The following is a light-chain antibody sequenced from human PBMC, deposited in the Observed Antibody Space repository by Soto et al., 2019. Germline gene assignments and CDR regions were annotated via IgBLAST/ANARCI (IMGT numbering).Light chain of an antibody. Sequence: SYELTQPPSTSVSPGQIASITCSGDKLGDKYACWYQQKPGQSPVLVIYQDSKRPSGIPERFSGSNSGNTATLTISGTQAMDEADYYCQAWDSSTGVFGTGTKVTVL. V-gene: IGLV3-1*01. CDR2: QDS. CDR1: KLGDKY. J-gene: IGLJ1*01. CDR3: QAWDSSTGV.